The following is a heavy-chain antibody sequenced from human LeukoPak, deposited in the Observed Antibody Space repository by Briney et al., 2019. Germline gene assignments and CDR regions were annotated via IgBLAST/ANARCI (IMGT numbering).Heavy chain of an antibody. Sequence: GESLRLSCAASGFTFSTSAMTWVRQAPGKGLEWVSTISEGGGTSYYYADSVKGRFTISRDNAKNSLYLQMNSLRAEDTAVYYCATLTVMAFRRAFDYWGQGTLVTVSS. V-gene: IGHV3-23*01. CDR2: ISEGGGTS. D-gene: IGHD4-11*01. CDR3: ATLTVMAFRRAFDY. CDR1: GFTFSTSA. J-gene: IGHJ4*02.